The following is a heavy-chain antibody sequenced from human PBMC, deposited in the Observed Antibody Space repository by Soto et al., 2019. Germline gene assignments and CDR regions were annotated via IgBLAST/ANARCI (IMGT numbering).Heavy chain of an antibody. D-gene: IGHD2-2*02. Sequence: GASVKVSCKASGYTFTSYGISWVRQAPGQGLEWMGWISAYNGNTNYAQKLQGRVTMTTDTSTSTAYMELRSLRSDDTAVYYCARLLVVPADILEYYYGMDVWGQGTTVTVSS. CDR3: ARLLVVPADILEYYYGMDV. CDR1: GYTFTSYG. CDR2: ISAYNGNT. J-gene: IGHJ6*02. V-gene: IGHV1-18*01.